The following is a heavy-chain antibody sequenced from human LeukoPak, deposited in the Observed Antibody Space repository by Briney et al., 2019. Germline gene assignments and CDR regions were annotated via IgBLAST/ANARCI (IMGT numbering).Heavy chain of an antibody. J-gene: IGHJ4*02. V-gene: IGHV3-7*04. Sequence: PGGSLRLSCAASGFTFSDFRMSWVRQAPGKGLEWVASVKQDGTEKYYVDSVKGRFTISRDNAKNSLYPQMNSLRAEDTAIYYCARVRGYSGYAFDYWGPGTPVTVSS. D-gene: IGHD5-12*01. CDR3: ARVRGYSGYAFDY. CDR1: GFTFSDFR. CDR2: VKQDGTEK.